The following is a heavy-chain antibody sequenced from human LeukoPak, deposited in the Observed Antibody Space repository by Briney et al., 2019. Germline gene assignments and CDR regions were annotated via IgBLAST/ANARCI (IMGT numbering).Heavy chain of an antibody. D-gene: IGHD2-2*01. CDR2: IYYSGST. CDR3: ARERGADQLPGNWFDP. CDR1: GGSFSGYY. J-gene: IGHJ5*02. Sequence: SETLSLTCAVYGGSFSGYYWSWIRQPPVKGLEWIGYIYYSGSTNYNPSLKSRVTISVDTSKNQFSLKLSSVTAADTAVYYCARERGADQLPGNWFDPWGQGTLVTVSS. V-gene: IGHV4-59*01.